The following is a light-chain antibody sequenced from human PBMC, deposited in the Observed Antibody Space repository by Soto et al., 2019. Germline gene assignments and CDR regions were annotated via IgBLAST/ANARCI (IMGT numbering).Light chain of an antibody. V-gene: IGKV3-11*01. CDR3: LQRRSCPYT. CDR2: DTS. CDR1: QSVNSY. J-gene: IGKJ2*01. Sequence: EIVLTQSPATLSLSPGERATLSCRASQSVNSYLAWYQQRPGEAPRLLIYDTSNRATGIPARFSGSGSGTDFTLTISNLEPEDFAVYFCLQRRSCPYTFGQGTKLEIK.